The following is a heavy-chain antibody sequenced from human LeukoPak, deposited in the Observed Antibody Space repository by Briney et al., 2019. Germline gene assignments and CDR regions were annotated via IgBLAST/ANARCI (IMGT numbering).Heavy chain of an antibody. V-gene: IGHV4-34*01. Sequence: SETLSLTCAVCGGSFSGYYWSWIRQPPGKGLEWIGEINHSGSTNYNPSLKSRVTISVDTSKNQFSLKLSSVTAADTAVYYCAKDQQWLTAFDYWGQGTLVTVSS. J-gene: IGHJ4*02. CDR3: AKDQQWLTAFDY. CDR1: GGSFSGYY. CDR2: INHSGST. D-gene: IGHD6-19*01.